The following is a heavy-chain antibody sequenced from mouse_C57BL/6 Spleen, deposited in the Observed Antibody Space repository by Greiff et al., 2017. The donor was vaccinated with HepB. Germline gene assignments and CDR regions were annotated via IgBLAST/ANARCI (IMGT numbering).Heavy chain of an antibody. CDR2: IWSGGST. J-gene: IGHJ3*01. CDR1: GFSLTSYG. Sequence: VQLQQSGPGLVQPSQSLSITCTVSGFSLTSYGVHWVRQSPGKGLEWLGVIWSGGSTDYNAAFISRLSISKDNSKSQVFFKMNSLQADDTAIYYCARNRDGSPFAYWGQGTLVTVSA. V-gene: IGHV2-2*01. CDR3: ARNRDGSPFAY. D-gene: IGHD1-1*01.